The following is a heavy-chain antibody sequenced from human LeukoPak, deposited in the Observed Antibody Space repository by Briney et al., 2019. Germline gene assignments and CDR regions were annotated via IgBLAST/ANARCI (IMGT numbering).Heavy chain of an antibody. CDR1: GYTFTSYG. D-gene: IGHD6-19*01. J-gene: IGHJ4*02. V-gene: IGHV1-69*13. CDR2: IIPFFGTT. Sequence: SVKVSCKASGYTFTSYGISWVRQAPGQGLEWMGGIIPFFGTTNYAQKFQGRVTITADESTNTPYMELSSLRFEDTAVYYCAKDRGSGWYEGVDYWGQGTLVAVSS. CDR3: AKDRGSGWYEGVDY.